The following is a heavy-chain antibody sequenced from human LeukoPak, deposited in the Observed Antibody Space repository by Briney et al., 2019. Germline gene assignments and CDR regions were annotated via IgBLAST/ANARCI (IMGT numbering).Heavy chain of an antibody. CDR1: GFTFSSYG. CDR2: ISYDGSNK. Sequence: GGSLRLSCAASGFTFSSYGMHWVRQAPGKGLEWVAVISYDGSNKYYADSVKGRFTISRDNSKNTLYLQMNSLRAEDTAVYYCAKDRGGSSWSSYYFDYWGQGTLVTVSS. CDR3: AKDRGGSSWSSYYFDY. D-gene: IGHD6-13*01. J-gene: IGHJ4*02. V-gene: IGHV3-30*18.